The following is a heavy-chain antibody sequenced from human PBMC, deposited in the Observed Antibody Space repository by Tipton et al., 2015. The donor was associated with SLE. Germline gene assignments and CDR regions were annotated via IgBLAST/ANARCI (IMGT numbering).Heavy chain of an antibody. CDR1: GYDFSGFW. CDR3: ARFSAPQQAHNWFDH. Sequence: QSGAEVKEPGESLKISCKGSGYDFSGFWIGWVRQMPGKGLEWMGIIYPDDSKTKYSPSFQGQVIISADKSISTAYLQWNSLTASDTAMYFCARFSAPQQAHNWFDHRGQGTLVSVSS. J-gene: IGHJ5*01. CDR2: IYPDDSKT. D-gene: IGHD6-25*01. V-gene: IGHV5-51*03.